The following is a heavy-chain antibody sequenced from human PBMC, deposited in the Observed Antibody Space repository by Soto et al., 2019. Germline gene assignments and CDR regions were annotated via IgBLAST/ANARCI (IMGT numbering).Heavy chain of an antibody. CDR1: GFIVRNYG. Sequence: GGSLRLGGAASGFIVRNYGMNWVRQAPGKGLEWVSAIRDDGGGTYYADSVKGRFTISRDNSRNTLYLQMNSLSAEDTALYYCAKDDPGDYLFDFGSQGTLVTVSS. V-gene: IGHV3-23*01. CDR3: AKDDPGDYLFDF. D-gene: IGHD4-17*01. CDR2: IRDDGGGT. J-gene: IGHJ4*02.